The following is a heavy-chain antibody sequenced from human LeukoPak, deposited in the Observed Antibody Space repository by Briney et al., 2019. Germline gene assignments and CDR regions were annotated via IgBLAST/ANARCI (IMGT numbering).Heavy chain of an antibody. V-gene: IGHV4-61*02. CDR2: IYTSGST. J-gene: IGHJ4*02. Sequence: TLSLTCTVSGGSISSSSYYWSWIRQPAGKGLEWIGRIYTSGSTNYNPSLKSRVTMSVDTSKNQFSLKLSSVTAADTAVYYCARLRWELLPFSYYFDYWGQGTLVTVSS. CDR1: GGSISSSSYY. D-gene: IGHD1-26*01. CDR3: ARLRWELLPFSYYFDY.